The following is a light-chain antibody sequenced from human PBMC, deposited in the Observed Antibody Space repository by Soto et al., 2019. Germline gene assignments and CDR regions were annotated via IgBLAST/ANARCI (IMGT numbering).Light chain of an antibody. CDR2: WAS. CDR1: QIVLYISNNKNY. CDR3: QQYYSTPLT. Sequence: DIVMTQSADSLSVSLGERATVNCKSSQIVLYISNNKNYLAWYQQKPGQPPKLLIYWASTRESGVPDRFSGSGSGTDFTLTISSLQAEDVAVYYCQQYYSTPLTFGPGTKVDIK. J-gene: IGKJ3*01. V-gene: IGKV4-1*01.